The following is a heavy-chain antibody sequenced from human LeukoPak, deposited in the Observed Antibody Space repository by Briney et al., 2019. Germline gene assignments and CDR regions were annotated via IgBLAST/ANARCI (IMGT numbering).Heavy chain of an antibody. CDR1: GRSVDNSAYY. CDR2: IYHSGST. D-gene: IGHD1-26*01. CDR3: ARDQGGGSYRHAFDV. V-gene: IGHV4-61*08. J-gene: IGHJ3*01. Sequence: SETLSLTCSVSGRSVDNSAYYWSWLRPPPGKELEWIGHIYHSGSTIYNPSLKSRVTISVDMSKNQFSLRLTSGTAADTAVYYCARDQGGGSYRHAFDVWGQGKMVTVSS.